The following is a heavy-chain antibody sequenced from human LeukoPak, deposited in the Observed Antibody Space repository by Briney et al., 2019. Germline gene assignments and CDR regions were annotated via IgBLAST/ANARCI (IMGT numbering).Heavy chain of an antibody. CDR2: INPNNGGT. CDR3: ASGPSLGTTHPYFDY. J-gene: IGHJ4*02. Sequence: ASVTVSCKASGYTFTGYYMHWLRQAPGQGLEWMGWINPNNGGTNYAQRFQGRVTMTRDTSINTAYMEVGRLRFDDTAVYYCASGPSLGTTHPYFDYWGQGTLVTVSS. CDR1: GYTFTGYY. V-gene: IGHV1-2*02. D-gene: IGHD2-15*01.